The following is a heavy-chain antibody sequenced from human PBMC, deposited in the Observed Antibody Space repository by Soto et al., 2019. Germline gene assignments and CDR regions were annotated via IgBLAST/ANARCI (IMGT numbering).Heavy chain of an antibody. CDR1: GFTFSDHY. J-gene: IGHJ4*02. Sequence: EVQLVESGGGLGQPGGSLRLSCAASGFTFSDHYMDWVRQAPGKGLEWVGLIRDKANSYTTEYAASVRGRFTISGDESQNSVYLQMNSLKTEDTAVYYCARRPGSGRSVDYWGQGTLVNVSS. CDR3: ARRPGSGRSVDY. D-gene: IGHD3-10*01. V-gene: IGHV3-72*01. CDR2: IRDKANSYTT.